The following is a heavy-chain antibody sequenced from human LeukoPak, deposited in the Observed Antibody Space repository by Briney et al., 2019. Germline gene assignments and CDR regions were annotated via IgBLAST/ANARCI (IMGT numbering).Heavy chain of an antibody. CDR1: GYTFTGYY. Sequence: ASVKVSCKASGYTFTGYYVHWVRQAPGQGLEWMGRINPNSGGTNYARKFQGRVTMTRDTSISTAYMELSRLRSDDTAVYYCVTYCSSTSCPNWFDPWGQGTLVTVSS. J-gene: IGHJ5*02. CDR3: VTYCSSTSCPNWFDP. D-gene: IGHD2-2*01. CDR2: INPNSGGT. V-gene: IGHV1-2*06.